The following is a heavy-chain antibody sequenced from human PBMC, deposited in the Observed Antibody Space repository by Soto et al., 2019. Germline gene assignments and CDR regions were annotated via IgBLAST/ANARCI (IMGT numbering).Heavy chain of an antibody. CDR2: IIPIFGTA. Sequence: ASVKVSCKACGGTFSSXAISWVRQAPGQGLEWMGGIIPIFGTANYAQKFQGRVTITADESTSTAYMELSSLRSEDTAVYYCAPIGYCSGGSCRRVGFDPWGQGTLLTVSS. V-gene: IGHV1-69*13. J-gene: IGHJ5*02. CDR1: GGTFSSXA. CDR3: APIGYCSGGSCRRVGFDP. D-gene: IGHD2-15*01.